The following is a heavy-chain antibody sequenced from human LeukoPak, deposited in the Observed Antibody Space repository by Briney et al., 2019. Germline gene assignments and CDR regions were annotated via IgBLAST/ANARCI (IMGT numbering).Heavy chain of an antibody. CDR2: IIPLYGTS. Sequence: VASVKVSCKASGGTFSNYEINWLRQAPGQGLEWLGGIIPLYGTSNYAQRFQDRVTMTADISTTTAYMEMTSLISEDTAVYYCATNSNTGGRGNFFDSWGQGSLVTVTT. D-gene: IGHD4-23*01. CDR1: GGTFSNYE. V-gene: IGHV1-69*06. CDR3: ATNSNTGGRGNFFDS. J-gene: IGHJ4*02.